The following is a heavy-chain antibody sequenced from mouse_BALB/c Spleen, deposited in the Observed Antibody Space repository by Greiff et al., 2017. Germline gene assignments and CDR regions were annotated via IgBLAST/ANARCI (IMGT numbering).Heavy chain of an antibody. CDR3: AREKYGNPGYFDV. CDR1: GFSLTSYG. CDR2: IWAGGST. J-gene: IGHJ1*01. V-gene: IGHV2-9*02. D-gene: IGHD2-10*02. Sequence: VHLVESGPGLVAPSQSLSITCTVSGFSLTSYGVHWVRQPPGKGLEWLGVIWAGGSTNYNSALMSRLSISKDNSKSQVFLKMNSLQTDDTAMYYCAREKYGNPGYFDVWGAGTTVTVSS.